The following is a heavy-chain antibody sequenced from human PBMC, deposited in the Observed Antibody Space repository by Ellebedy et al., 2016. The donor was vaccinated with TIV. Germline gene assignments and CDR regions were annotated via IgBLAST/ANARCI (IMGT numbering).Heavy chain of an antibody. J-gene: IGHJ6*02. Sequence: ASVKVSCKASGGTFSSYAISWVRQAPGQGLEWMGWISAYNGNTNYAQKLQGRVTMTTDTSTSTAYMELRSLRSEDTAVYYCATVPNAYYYYGMDVWGQGTTVTVSS. V-gene: IGHV1-18*01. CDR2: ISAYNGNT. CDR3: ATVPNAYYYYGMDV. CDR1: GGTFSSYA.